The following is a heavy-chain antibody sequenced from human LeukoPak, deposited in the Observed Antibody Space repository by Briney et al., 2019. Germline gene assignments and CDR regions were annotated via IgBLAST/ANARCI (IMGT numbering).Heavy chain of an antibody. D-gene: IGHD3-3*01. J-gene: IGHJ4*02. CDR3: ARDLRFLEWLPFDY. Sequence: AASVKVSCKASGYTFTGYYMHWVRQAPGQGLGWMGWINPNSGGTNYAQKFQGRVTMTRDTSISTAYMELSRLRSDDTAVYYCARDLRFLEWLPFDYWGQGTLVTVSS. V-gene: IGHV1-2*02. CDR1: GYTFTGYY. CDR2: INPNSGGT.